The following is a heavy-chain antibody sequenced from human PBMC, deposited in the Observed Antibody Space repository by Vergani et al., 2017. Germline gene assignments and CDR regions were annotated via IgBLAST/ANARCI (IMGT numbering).Heavy chain of an antibody. D-gene: IGHD3-22*01. CDR2: IYSGGST. Sequence: EVQLVESGGGLIQPGGSLRLSCAASGFTVSSNYMSWVRQAPGKGLEWVSVIYSGGSTYYADSVKGRFTISRDNSKNTLYLQMNSLRAEDTAVYYCARGFIITTMIMDVWGKGTTVTVSS. CDR3: ARGFIITTMIMDV. CDR1: GFTVSSNY. J-gene: IGHJ6*04. V-gene: IGHV3-53*01.